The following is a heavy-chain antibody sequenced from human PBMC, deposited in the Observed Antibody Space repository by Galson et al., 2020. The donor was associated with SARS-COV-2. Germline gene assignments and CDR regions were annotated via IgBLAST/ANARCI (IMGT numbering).Heavy chain of an antibody. Sequence: TGGSLRLSCAASGFTFSSYGMHWVRQAPGKGLEWVAVISYDGSNKFYADSVKGRFTISRDNSKNTLYLQMNSLRAEDTAVYYCAKSWTGASYYYGMDVWGQGTTVTVSS. J-gene: IGHJ6*02. CDR3: AKSWTGASYYYGMDV. V-gene: IGHV3-30*18. CDR2: ISYDGSNK. CDR1: GFTFSSYG. D-gene: IGHD3-10*01.